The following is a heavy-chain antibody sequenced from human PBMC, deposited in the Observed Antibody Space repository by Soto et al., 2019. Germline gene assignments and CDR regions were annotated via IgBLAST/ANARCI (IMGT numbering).Heavy chain of an antibody. J-gene: IGHJ2*01. Sequence: QVQLQESGPGLVKPSESLSLTCSVSGGSIGNYYWAWIRQSAGKGLEWIGRIYTSGRTHYIPSLTGRVTMSIDTSKNQFSLRLTSVTAADTAIYYCARDYDVNTALDYWYFDLWGRGTLVTVSS. CDR2: IYTSGRT. V-gene: IGHV4-4*07. CDR3: ARDYDVNTALDYWYFDL. D-gene: IGHD5-18*01. CDR1: GGSIGNYY.